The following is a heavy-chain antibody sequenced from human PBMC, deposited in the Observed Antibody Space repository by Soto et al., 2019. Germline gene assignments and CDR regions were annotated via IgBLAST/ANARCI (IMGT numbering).Heavy chain of an antibody. J-gene: IGHJ4*02. Sequence: QVQLVQSGAEVKKPGSSVKVSCKASGGTFSSYTISWVRQAPGQGLEWMGRIIPILGIANYAQKFQGRVRITADKSTSTAYMELSSLRSEDPAVYYCARGLIAAAGRDYWGQGTLVTVSS. D-gene: IGHD6-13*01. CDR2: IIPILGIA. CDR1: GGTFSSYT. CDR3: ARGLIAAAGRDY. V-gene: IGHV1-69*02.